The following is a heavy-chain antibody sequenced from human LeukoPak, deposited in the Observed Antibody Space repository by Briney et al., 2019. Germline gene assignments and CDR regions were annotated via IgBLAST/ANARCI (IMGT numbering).Heavy chain of an antibody. CDR3: AKDIHFAAIDY. Sequence: PGGSLRLSCAASGSTFSSYGMHWVRQAPGKGLEWVAVIWYGGSNKYYADSVKGRFTISRDNSKNTLYLQMNSLRAEDTAVYYCAKDIHFAAIDYWGQGTLVTVSS. CDR2: IWYGGSNK. D-gene: IGHD2-15*01. J-gene: IGHJ4*02. V-gene: IGHV3-30*02. CDR1: GSTFSSYG.